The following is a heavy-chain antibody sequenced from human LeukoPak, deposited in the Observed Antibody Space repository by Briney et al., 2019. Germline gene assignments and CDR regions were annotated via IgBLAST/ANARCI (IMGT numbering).Heavy chain of an antibody. Sequence: SETLSLTCAVYGGSFSNYYWTCIRQPPGKGLEWIGEITHTRSTNYNPSLKSRVTISIDTSKNQFSLKLSSVSAADTAMYYCARQGSGRDFGPNDAFDIWGQGTMVTVSS. J-gene: IGHJ3*02. CDR2: ITHTRST. CDR1: GGSFSNYY. D-gene: IGHD1-26*01. CDR3: ARQGSGRDFGPNDAFDI. V-gene: IGHV4-34*01.